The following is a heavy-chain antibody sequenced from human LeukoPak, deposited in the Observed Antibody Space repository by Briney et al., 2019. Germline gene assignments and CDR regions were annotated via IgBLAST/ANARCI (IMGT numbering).Heavy chain of an antibody. Sequence: GSLRLSCAASGFTFSTYSMNWVRQAPGKGLEWVSYISKSSSYIYYADSVKGRFTISRDNAKNSLYLQMNSLRAEDTAIYYCARGPSGSYVDYWGQGTLVTVSS. J-gene: IGHJ4*02. CDR3: ARGPSGSYVDY. V-gene: IGHV3-21*01. CDR1: GFTFSTYS. D-gene: IGHD1-26*01. CDR2: ISKSSSYI.